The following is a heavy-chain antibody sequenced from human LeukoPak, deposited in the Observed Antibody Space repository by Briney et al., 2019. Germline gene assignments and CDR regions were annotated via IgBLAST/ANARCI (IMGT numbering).Heavy chain of an antibody. V-gene: IGHV4-39*01. D-gene: IGHD1-26*01. CDR3: ARHEYSGSYYGLSWFDP. CDR2: IYYSGSI. Sequence: SETLSLTCTVSGGSISSSGYYWGWLRQPPGKGLEWIASIYYSGSIYYNPSLKSRVTISVDTSKNQLSLKLSSLTAADTAVYYCARHEYSGSYYGLSWFDPWGQGTLVTVSS. CDR1: GGSISSSGYY. J-gene: IGHJ5*02.